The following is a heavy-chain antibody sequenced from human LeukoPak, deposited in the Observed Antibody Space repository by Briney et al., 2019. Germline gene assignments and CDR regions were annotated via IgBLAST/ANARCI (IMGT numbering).Heavy chain of an antibody. J-gene: IGHJ4*02. V-gene: IGHV3-21*01. CDR1: GFTFSSYR. Sequence: GGSLRLSCAASGFTFSSYRMNWVRQAPGKGLEWVSSISSSSSSYIYYADSVRGRFTISRDNAKNSLYLQMNSLRAEDTAVYYCARVLVGARGFFDYWGQGTLVTVSS. CDR3: ARVLVGARGFFDY. D-gene: IGHD1-26*01. CDR2: ISSSSSSYI.